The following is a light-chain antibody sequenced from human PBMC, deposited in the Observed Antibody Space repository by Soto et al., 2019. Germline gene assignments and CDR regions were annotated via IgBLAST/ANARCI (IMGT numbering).Light chain of an antibody. CDR1: RSNIGNNA. V-gene: IGLV1-44*01. CDR2: NNN. J-gene: IGLJ3*02. Sequence: QSVLTQPPSASGTPGQRVTISCSGSRSNIGNNAVSWYQQFPGTAPKLLIYNNNQRPSGVPDRFSGSKSGTSASLAISGLQSEDAADYYCATWDDSLNARGVFGGGTQLTVL. CDR3: ATWDDSLNARGV.